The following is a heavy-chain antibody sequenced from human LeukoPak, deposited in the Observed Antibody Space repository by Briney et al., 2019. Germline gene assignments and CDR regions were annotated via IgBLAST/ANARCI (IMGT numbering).Heavy chain of an antibody. CDR1: GFTFDDYA. CDR3: ASWRSLKLYYFDN. J-gene: IGHJ4*02. D-gene: IGHD3-3*01. CDR2: ISYSCGST. V-gene: IGHV3-23*01. Sequence: GGSLRLSCAASGFTFDDYAMRWVRQAPGKGLEWVSAISYSCGSTYYADSVKGRFTISRDNSKNTLYLQMNSLRGEHAAVYYCASWRSLKLYYFDNWGQGNLVPVSS.